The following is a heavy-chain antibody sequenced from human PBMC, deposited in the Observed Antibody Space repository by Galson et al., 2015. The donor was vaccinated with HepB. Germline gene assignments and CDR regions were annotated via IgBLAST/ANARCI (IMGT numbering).Heavy chain of an antibody. CDR3: ARQSLKCATVMHKEY. CDR2: IWFDGTNP. CDR1: GFTFDNHA. D-gene: IGHD1-14*01. J-gene: IGHJ4*02. Sequence: SLRLSCAASGFTFDNHAMHWVRQAPGKGLEWVASIWFDGTNPYYADSVKGRFTISRDNSKNTLYLQMNSLRAGDTAVYFCARQSLKCATVMHKEYWGQRTLVSVAS. V-gene: IGHV3-33*01.